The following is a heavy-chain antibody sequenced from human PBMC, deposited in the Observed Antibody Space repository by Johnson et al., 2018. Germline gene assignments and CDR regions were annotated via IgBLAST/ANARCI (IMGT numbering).Heavy chain of an antibody. J-gene: IGHJ6*02. V-gene: IGHV1-46*01. CDR2: INPSGGST. CDR3: ARGYGQLSSYGMDV. D-gene: IGHD1-1*01. Sequence: QVQLVQSGAEVKKPGASVTVSCKASGYTFIDYYIHWVRQAPGQGLEWMGIINPSGGSTTYAQKFQGRVSMARDTSTSTVYMELSSLRSEDTAVYYCARGYGQLSSYGMDVWGQGTTVTVSS. CDR1: GYTFIDYY.